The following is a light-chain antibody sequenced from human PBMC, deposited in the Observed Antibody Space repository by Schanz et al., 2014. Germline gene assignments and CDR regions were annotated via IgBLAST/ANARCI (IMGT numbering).Light chain of an antibody. CDR2: DVS. Sequence: QSALTQPASVSGSPGQSITISCTGTSSDVGGYKYVSWYQQHPGKAPKLMIYDVSNRPSGVSNRFYGSKSGNTASLTISGRHSEFEGEYYWSSYTGTSTLVVFGGGTKVTVL. V-gene: IGLV2-14*01. CDR3: SSYTGTSTLVV. CDR1: SSDVGGYKY. J-gene: IGLJ2*01.